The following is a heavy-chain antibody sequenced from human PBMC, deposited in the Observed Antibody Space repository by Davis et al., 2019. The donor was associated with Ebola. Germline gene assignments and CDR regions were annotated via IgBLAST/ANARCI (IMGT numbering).Heavy chain of an antibody. J-gene: IGHJ6*03. CDR1: GGSISSSSYY. CDR3: ARGDVVVPAFYYYYYMDV. CDR2: IYYSGST. V-gene: IGHV4-39*01. D-gene: IGHD2-2*01. Sequence: PGGSLRLSCTVSGGSISSSSYYWGWIRQPPGKGLEWIGSIYYSGSTYYNPSLKSRVTISVDTSKNQFSLKLSSVTAADTAVYYCARGDVVVPAFYYYYYMDVWGKGTTVTVSS.